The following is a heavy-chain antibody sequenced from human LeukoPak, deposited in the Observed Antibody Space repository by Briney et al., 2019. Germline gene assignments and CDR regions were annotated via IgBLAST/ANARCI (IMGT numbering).Heavy chain of an antibody. V-gene: IGHV4-4*07. CDR2: IYTSGST. D-gene: IGHD5-12*01. J-gene: IGHJ5*02. Sequence: SGNLSLTCTVSGGSISSYYWSWIRQPAGKGLEWIGRIYTSGSTNYNPSLKSRVTMSVDTSKNQFSLKLSSVTAADTAVYYCARGGYMSNWFEHWGQGTPVTVSS. CDR3: ARGGYMSNWFEH. CDR1: GGSISSYY.